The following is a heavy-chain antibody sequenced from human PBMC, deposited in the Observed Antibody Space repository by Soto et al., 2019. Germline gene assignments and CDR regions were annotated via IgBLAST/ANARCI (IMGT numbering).Heavy chain of an antibody. V-gene: IGHV1-69*01. Sequence: QVQLVQSGAEVKKPGSSVKVSCKASGGTFSSYAISWVRQAPGQGLEWMGGIIPIFGTANYAQKFQGRVTITADESTSTAYMELSSLRSEDTAVYYCASQILRRWLQFRDYYYGMDVWGQGTTVTVSS. J-gene: IGHJ6*02. D-gene: IGHD5-12*01. CDR1: GGTFSSYA. CDR2: IIPIFGTA. CDR3: ASQILRRWLQFRDYYYGMDV.